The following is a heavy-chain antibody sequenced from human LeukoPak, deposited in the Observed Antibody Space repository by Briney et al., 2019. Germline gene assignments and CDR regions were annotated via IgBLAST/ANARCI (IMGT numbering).Heavy chain of an antibody. V-gene: IGHV4-39*01. CDR3: ASLRERSYYARGFDY. CDR1: GGSIRSSSYY. Sequence: PSETLSLTCTVSGGSIRSSSYYWGWIRQPPGKGLEWIGSIYYSGSTYYKSSLKSRVTMSVDTSKNQFSLKLSSVTAADTAVYYCASLRERSYYARGFDYWGQGTLVTVSS. J-gene: IGHJ4*02. D-gene: IGHD1-26*01. CDR2: IYYSGST.